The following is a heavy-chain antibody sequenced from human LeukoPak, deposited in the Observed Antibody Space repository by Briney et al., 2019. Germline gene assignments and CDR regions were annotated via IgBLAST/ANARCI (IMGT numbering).Heavy chain of an antibody. CDR1: GGSISSYY. CDR2: IYYSGST. Sequence: LETLSLTCTVSGGSISSYYWSWIRQPPGKGLEWIGYIYYSGSTNYNSSLKSRVTISLDTSKNQFSLKLSSVTAADTAVYYCARDGGYTSGWFDWGHGTLVTVSS. V-gene: IGHV4-59*01. D-gene: IGHD6-19*01. J-gene: IGHJ4*01. CDR3: ARDGGYTSGWFD.